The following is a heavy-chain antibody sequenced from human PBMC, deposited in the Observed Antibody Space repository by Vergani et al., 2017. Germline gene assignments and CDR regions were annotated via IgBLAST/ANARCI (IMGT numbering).Heavy chain of an antibody. D-gene: IGHD3-16*01. CDR3: VGAQGGDVPHDKRGYFFYGMDV. CDR1: IDSITSGSSY. V-gene: IGHV4-61*02. CDR2: IYTSGST. J-gene: IGHJ6*02. Sequence: QVQLQESGPGLVKPSQTLALTCTVSIDSITSGSSYWSWIRQPAGKGLEWIGRIYTSGSTYFNPSLKSRVTISLDTSKNQFSLKLSAVTAADTAVYYCVGAQGGDVPHDKRGYFFYGMDVWGQGTTVTVSS.